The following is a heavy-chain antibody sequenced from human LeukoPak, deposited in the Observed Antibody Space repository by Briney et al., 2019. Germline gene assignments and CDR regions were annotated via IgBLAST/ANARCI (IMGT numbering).Heavy chain of an antibody. Sequence: GGSLRLSCAASGFTFNTYAMSWVRQAPGKGLEWVSVISGGGGTTYYADSVKGRFTISRDNSKNTLYLRMNSLRVEDTAVYYCAKGPVVTATYNWFDPWGQGTLVTVS. J-gene: IGHJ5*02. V-gene: IGHV3-23*01. CDR2: ISGGGGTT. CDR3: AKGPVVTATYNWFDP. D-gene: IGHD2-21*02. CDR1: GFTFNTYA.